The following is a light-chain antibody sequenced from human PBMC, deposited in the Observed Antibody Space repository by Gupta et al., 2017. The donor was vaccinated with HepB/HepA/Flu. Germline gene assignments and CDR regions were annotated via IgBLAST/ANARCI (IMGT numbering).Light chain of an antibody. CDR2: DAS. J-gene: IGKJ5*01. Sequence: EIVLTQSPVTLSLSPGERATLSCRASQSVSSYLAWYKQKPGQAPRLLIYDASNRATEIPARFSGRGSGTDFTLTISSLETEDFAVYYCKQRSNWPPITLGKGTRLRLN. CDR1: QSVSSY. V-gene: IGKV3-11*01. CDR3: KQRSNWPPIT.